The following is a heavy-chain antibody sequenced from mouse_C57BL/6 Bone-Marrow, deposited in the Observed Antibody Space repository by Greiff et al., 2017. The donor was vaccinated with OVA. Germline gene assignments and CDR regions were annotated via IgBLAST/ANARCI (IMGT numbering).Heavy chain of an antibody. Sequence: EVKLMESGGGLVKPGGSLKLSCAASGFTFSDYGMHWVRQAPEKGLEWVAYISSGSSTIYYADTVKGRFTISRDNAKNTLFLQMTSLRSEDTAMYCCARPSLAYWGQGTLVTVSA. CDR2: ISSGSSTI. J-gene: IGHJ3*01. V-gene: IGHV5-17*01. CDR1: GFTFSDYG. CDR3: ARPSLAY.